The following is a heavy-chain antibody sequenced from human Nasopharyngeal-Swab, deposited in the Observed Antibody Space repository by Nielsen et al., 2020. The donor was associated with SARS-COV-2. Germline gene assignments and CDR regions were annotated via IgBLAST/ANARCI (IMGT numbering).Heavy chain of an antibody. CDR1: GYTFISYG. CDR2: ISPYNGNT. Sequence: ASVKVSCKSSGYTFISYGITWVRQAPGQGLEWMGWISPYNGNTKYAQKFQGRVTMTTDTSTTTAYMELRSLKSDGTAVYYCARRHGVVEGSGWNYFDFWGQGTLVTVPS. J-gene: IGHJ4*02. V-gene: IGHV1-18*01. CDR3: ARRHGVVEGSGWNYFDF. D-gene: IGHD6-19*01.